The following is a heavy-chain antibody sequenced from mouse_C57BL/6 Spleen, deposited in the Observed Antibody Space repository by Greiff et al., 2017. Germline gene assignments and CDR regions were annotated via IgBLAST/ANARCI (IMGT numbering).Heavy chain of an antibody. Sequence: EVQLQQSGPGLVKPSQSLSLTCSVTGYSITSGYYWNWIRQFPGNKLEWMGYISYDGSNNYNPSLKNRISITRDTSKNQFFLKLNSVTTEDTATYYWAREGDYDSMDYWGQGTSVTVSS. CDR3: AREGDYDSMDY. J-gene: IGHJ4*01. D-gene: IGHD2-4*01. V-gene: IGHV3-6*01. CDR2: ISYDGSN. CDR1: GYSITSGYY.